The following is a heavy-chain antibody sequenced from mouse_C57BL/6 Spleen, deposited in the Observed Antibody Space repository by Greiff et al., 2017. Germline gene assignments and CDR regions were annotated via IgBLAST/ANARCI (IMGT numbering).Heavy chain of an antibody. D-gene: IGHD1-1*01. V-gene: IGHV1-5*01. CDR1: GYTFTSYW. CDR2: IYPGNSDT. Sequence: EVQLQQSGTVLARPGASVKLSCKTSGYTFTSYWMHWVKQRPGQGLEWIGAIYPGNSDTSYNQKFKGTAQLTAVTSASTAYMELISLTNEDSAVYYCTGKVLLRSDYAMDDWGQGTSVTVSS. J-gene: IGHJ4*01. CDR3: TGKVLLRSDYAMDD.